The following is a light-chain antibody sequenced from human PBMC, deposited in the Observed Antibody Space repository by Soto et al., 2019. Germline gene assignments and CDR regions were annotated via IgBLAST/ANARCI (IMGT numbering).Light chain of an antibody. Sequence: EIVMTQSLATVSVSPGERATLSCRASQSVSINLAWYQQKPGQAPRLLMYGASTRATNIPARFSGSGSGTEFTLTISSLQSEDFAVYYCQHYNSWPLTFGQGTKVEIK. CDR3: QHYNSWPLT. V-gene: IGKV3-15*01. CDR2: GAS. CDR1: QSVSIN. J-gene: IGKJ1*01.